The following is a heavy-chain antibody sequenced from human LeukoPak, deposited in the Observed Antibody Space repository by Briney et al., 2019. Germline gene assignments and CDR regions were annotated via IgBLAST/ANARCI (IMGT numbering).Heavy chain of an antibody. CDR2: INPNSGGT. CDR3: ARHGYCSSTSCSYYYYGMDV. V-gene: IGHV1-2*06. J-gene: IGHJ6*02. D-gene: IGHD2-2*01. CDR1: GYTFTGYY. Sequence: ASVKVSCKASGYTFTGYYMHWVRQAPGQGLEWMGRINPNSGGTNYAQKFQGRVTMTRDTSISTAYMELSRLRSDDTAVYYCARHGYCSSTSCSYYYYGMDVWGQGTTVTVSS.